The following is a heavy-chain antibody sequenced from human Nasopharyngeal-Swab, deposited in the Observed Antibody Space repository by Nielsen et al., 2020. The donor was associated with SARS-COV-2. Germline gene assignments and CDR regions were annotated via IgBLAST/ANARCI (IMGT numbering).Heavy chain of an antibody. CDR3: ARGPSPYSSSWYDWFDP. Sequence: ASVKVSCKASGYTFTSYAMNWVRQAPGQGLEWMGWINTNTGSPTYAQGFTGRFVFSLDTSVSTAYLQISSLKAEDTAVYYCARGPSPYSSSWYDWFDPWGQGTLVTVSS. D-gene: IGHD6-13*01. CDR1: GYTFTSYA. CDR2: INTNTGSP. V-gene: IGHV7-4-1*02. J-gene: IGHJ5*02.